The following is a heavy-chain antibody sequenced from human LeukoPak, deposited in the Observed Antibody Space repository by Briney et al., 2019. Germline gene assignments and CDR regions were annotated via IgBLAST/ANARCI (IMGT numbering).Heavy chain of an antibody. J-gene: IGHJ4*02. V-gene: IGHV3-23*01. CDR3: AKDVVPDSGWDLDY. CDR1: GFTFSTYS. Sequence: GGALRLSCAASGFTFSTYSMTWVRQGPGKGLEWVSSIYPSGDSTFYADSVKGRFTISRDNSKNTLYLQMSSLRTEDTAIYYCAKDVVPDSGWDLDYWGQGTLVTVSS. D-gene: IGHD6-19*01. CDR2: IYPSGDST.